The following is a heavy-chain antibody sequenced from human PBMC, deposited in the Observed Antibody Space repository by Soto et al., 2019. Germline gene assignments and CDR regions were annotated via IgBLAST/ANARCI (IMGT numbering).Heavy chain of an antibody. Sequence: PGGSLRLSCAASGFTFSSYGMHWVRQAPGKGLEWVAVIWYDGSNKYYADSVKGRFTISRDNSKNTLYLQMNSLRAEDTAVYYCARGYGSGSLSAFDIWGQGTMVTVSS. CDR3: ARGYGSGSLSAFDI. D-gene: IGHD3-10*01. J-gene: IGHJ3*02. CDR2: IWYDGSNK. CDR1: GFTFSSYG. V-gene: IGHV3-33*08.